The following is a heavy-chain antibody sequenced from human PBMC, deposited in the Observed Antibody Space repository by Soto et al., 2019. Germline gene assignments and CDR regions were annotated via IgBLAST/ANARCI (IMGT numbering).Heavy chain of an antibody. Sequence: SETLSLTCTVSGGSISSYYWSWIRQPPGKGLEWIGYIYYSGSTNYNPSLKSRVTISVDTSKNQFSLQLNSVTPEDTAVYYCARALSDVYCGGDCTTGAFDIWGQGTMVTVSS. V-gene: IGHV4-59*12. CDR1: GGSISSYY. D-gene: IGHD2-21*01. CDR2: IYYSGST. J-gene: IGHJ3*02. CDR3: ARALSDVYCGGDCTTGAFDI.